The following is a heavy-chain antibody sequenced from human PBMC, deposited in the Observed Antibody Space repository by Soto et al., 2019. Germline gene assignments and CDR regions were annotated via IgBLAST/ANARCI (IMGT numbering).Heavy chain of an antibody. CDR3: ARDAEWFGELDYYYGMDV. Sequence: GGSLRLSCAASGFTFSSYSMNWVRQAPGKGLEWVSYISSSSSTIYYADSVKGRFTISRDNAKNSLYLQMNSLRDEDTAVYYCARDAEWFGELDYYYGMDVWGQGTTVTVSS. J-gene: IGHJ6*02. V-gene: IGHV3-48*02. CDR2: ISSSSSTI. CDR1: GFTFSSYS. D-gene: IGHD3-10*01.